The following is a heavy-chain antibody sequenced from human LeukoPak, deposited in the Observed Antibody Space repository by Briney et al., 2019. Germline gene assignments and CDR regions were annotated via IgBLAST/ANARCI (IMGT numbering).Heavy chain of an antibody. CDR1: GGSISSYY. D-gene: IGHD2-15*01. CDR2: IYYSGST. V-gene: IGHV4-59*01. J-gene: IGHJ5*02. CDR3: ARNIGYCSGGSCYSRWFDP. Sequence: SETLSLTCTVSGGSISSYYWSWIRQPPGKGLEWIGYIYYSGSTNYNPSLKSRVTISVDTSKNQLSLKLSSVTAADTAVYYCARNIGYCSGGSCYSRWFDPWGQGTLVTVSS.